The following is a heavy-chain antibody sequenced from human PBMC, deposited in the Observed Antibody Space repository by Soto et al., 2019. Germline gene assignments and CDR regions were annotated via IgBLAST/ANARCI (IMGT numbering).Heavy chain of an antibody. J-gene: IGHJ4*02. Sequence: PGGSLRLSCAASGFSFTTYPMNWVRQAPGKGLEWIAYITGSSDTIYYAGSVKGRFTISRDNAKSSLYLQMNSLRDEDTAVYYCARVDNGNTGADYWGQGTLVTVSS. V-gene: IGHV3-48*02. CDR2: ITGSSDTI. D-gene: IGHD2-8*01. CDR3: ARVDNGNTGADY. CDR1: GFSFTTYP.